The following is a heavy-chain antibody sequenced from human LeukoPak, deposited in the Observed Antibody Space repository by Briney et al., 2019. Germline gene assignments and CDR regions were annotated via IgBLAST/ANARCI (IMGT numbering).Heavy chain of an antibody. D-gene: IGHD3-16*01. V-gene: IGHV3-21*01. CDR2: ISSSTTHI. Sequence: GGSLRLSCAASGFTFSTCSMNWVRQAPGKGLEWVSSISSSTTHIYYADSVQGRFTISRDNARNSLYLQMNSLGAEDTAVYYCARGGGFFDYWGQGTLVTVSS. CDR1: GFTFSTCS. J-gene: IGHJ4*02. CDR3: ARGGGFFDY.